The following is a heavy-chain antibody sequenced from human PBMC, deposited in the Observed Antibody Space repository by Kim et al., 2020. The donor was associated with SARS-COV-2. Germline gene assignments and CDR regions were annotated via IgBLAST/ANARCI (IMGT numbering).Heavy chain of an antibody. CDR3: TNGGVETNYHYVDY. CDR2: MSGSGYTT. D-gene: IGHD2-21*02. J-gene: IGHJ4*02. V-gene: IGHV3-23*01. Sequence: GGSLRLSCAASGFAFSNYAMSWVRQAPGRGLEWVSAMSGMSGSGYTTYYADAVKGRFTVARDNSKNTLYLQRNSLRAEDTAIYYCTNGGVETNYHYVDYWGQGTLVTVSS. CDR1: GFAFSNYA.